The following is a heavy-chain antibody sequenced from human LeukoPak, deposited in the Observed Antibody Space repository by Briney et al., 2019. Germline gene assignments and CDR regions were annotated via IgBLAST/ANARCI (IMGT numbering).Heavy chain of an antibody. Sequence: VKVSCKASGGTFSSYAISWVRQAPGQGLEWLGGIIPIFGTANYAQKFQGRVTITTDESTSTAYMELSSLRSEDTAVYYCARGYSSGSLFDYWGQGTLVTVSS. CDR1: GGTFSSYA. J-gene: IGHJ4*02. CDR3: ARGYSSGSLFDY. CDR2: IIPIFGTA. V-gene: IGHV1-69*13. D-gene: IGHD3-22*01.